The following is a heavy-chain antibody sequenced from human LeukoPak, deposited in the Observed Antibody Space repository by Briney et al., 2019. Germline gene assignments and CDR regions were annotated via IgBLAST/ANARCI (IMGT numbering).Heavy chain of an antibody. V-gene: IGHV4-4*09. CDR1: GAPISRFY. D-gene: IGHD6-19*01. J-gene: IGHJ4*02. CDR2: IYNGVPT. Sequence: SGTLSLTCTTSGAPISRFYWSWVRQAPGKGLEWIGNIYNGVPTFFNPSLKSRVTLSVDTSKTQFSLQLASVTAADTAVYYCVQTTGWPGFDYWGQGILVTVSS. CDR3: VQTTGWPGFDY.